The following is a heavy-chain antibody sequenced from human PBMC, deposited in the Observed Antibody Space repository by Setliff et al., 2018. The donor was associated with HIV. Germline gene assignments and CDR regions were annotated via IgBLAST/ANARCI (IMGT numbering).Heavy chain of an antibody. V-gene: IGHV1-69*10. CDR1: GGTLSSYA. CDR2: IVPILGIA. D-gene: IGHD7-27*01. CDR3: ARIPTGGAFDI. J-gene: IGHJ3*02. Sequence: SVKVSCKASGGTLSSYAIGWVRQAPGQGLEWMGAIVPILGIANSAQKFQGRVTITTDESTNTAYMELSSLRSEDTAVYYCARIPTGGAFDIWGQGTVVTVSS.